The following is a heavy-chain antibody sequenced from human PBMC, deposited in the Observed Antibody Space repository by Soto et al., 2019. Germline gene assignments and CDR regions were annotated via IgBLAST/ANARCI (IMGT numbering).Heavy chain of an antibody. Sequence: TLSLTCTVYGGSISSRDSYWGWIRQPPGKGLEWIGSFHYSGSTYYNPSLKSRVTISVDTSKNQLSLRVTSVTAADTAVYYCARGFGRSHFDYWGQGTLVTVSS. CDR1: GGSISSRDSY. CDR2: FHYSGST. J-gene: IGHJ4*02. D-gene: IGHD3-16*01. CDR3: ARGFGRSHFDY. V-gene: IGHV4-39*01.